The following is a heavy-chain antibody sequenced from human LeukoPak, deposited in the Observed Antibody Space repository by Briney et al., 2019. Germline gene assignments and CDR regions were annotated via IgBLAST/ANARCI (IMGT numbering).Heavy chain of an antibody. CDR1: SGSISTSNYY. CDR3: ARGGHDYGDYGELDY. V-gene: IGHV4-39*07. J-gene: IGHJ4*02. CDR2: IFYTGST. D-gene: IGHD4-17*01. Sequence: PSETLSLTCTVSSGSISTSNYYWGWVRQPPGKALEWIGNIFYTGSTYYSPSLKSRVTISLDTSRNQFSLRLNSVTAADTAVYYCARGGHDYGDYGELDYWGQGALVTVSS.